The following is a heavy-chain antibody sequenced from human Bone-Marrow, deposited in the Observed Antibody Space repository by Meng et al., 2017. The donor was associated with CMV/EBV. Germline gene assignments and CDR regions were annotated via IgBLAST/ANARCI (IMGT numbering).Heavy chain of an antibody. CDR2: INPSGGST. J-gene: IGHJ3*02. V-gene: IGHV1-46*01. CDR3: AREGQDRDYGFSYAFDI. CDR1: GYTFTSYY. Sequence: ASVKVSCKASGYTFTSYYMHWVRQAPGQGLEWMGIINPSGGSTSYAQKFQGRVTMTRDTSTSTVYMELSSLRSEDTAVYYCAREGQDRDYGFSYAFDIWGQGTMVTFSS. D-gene: IGHD4-17*01.